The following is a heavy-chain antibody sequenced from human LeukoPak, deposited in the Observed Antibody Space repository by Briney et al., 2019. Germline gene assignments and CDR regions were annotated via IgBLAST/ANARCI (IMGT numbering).Heavy chain of an antibody. J-gene: IGHJ2*01. D-gene: IGHD3-9*01. CDR3: ARVENLTGYYLYWYFDL. Sequence: GGSLRLSCAASGFTFSSYSMNWVRQAPGKGLEWVSSISSSSSYIYYADSVKGRFTISRDNAKNSLYLQMNSLRAEDTAVYCCARVENLTGYYLYWYFDLWGRGTLVTVSS. CDR1: GFTFSSYS. V-gene: IGHV3-21*01. CDR2: ISSSSSYI.